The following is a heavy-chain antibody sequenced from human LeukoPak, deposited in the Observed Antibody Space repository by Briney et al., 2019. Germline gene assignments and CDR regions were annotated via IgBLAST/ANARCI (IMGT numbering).Heavy chain of an antibody. CDR3: ARGRGPYGWFDP. V-gene: IGHV3-74*01. CDR2: INSDGSNT. D-gene: IGHD3-10*01. J-gene: IGHJ5*02. CDR1: GFTSSSYW. Sequence: GGSLRLSCAASGFTSSSYWMHWVRRAPGKGLVWVSRINSDGSNTNYADSVKGRSTISRDNAKNTVYLQMNSLRAEDTAVYYCARGRGPYGWFDPWGQGTLVIVSS.